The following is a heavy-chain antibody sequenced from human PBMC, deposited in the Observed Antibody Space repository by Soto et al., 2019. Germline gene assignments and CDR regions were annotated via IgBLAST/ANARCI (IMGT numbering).Heavy chain of an antibody. J-gene: IGHJ5*02. CDR2: ISWNSGSI. CDR1: GFTFDDYA. V-gene: IGHV3-9*01. CDR3: AKSGGILEWLPFDP. D-gene: IGHD3-3*01. Sequence: EVQLVESGGGLVQPGRSLRLSCAASGFTFDDYAMHWVRQAPGKGLEWVSGISWNSGSIGYADSVKGRFSISRDNAKNSLYLQMNSLRDEDTALYYWAKSGGILEWLPFDPWGQGTLVTVSS.